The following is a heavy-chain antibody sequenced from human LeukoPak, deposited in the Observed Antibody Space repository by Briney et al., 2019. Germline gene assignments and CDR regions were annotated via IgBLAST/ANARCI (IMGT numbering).Heavy chain of an antibody. CDR2: IIPIFGLA. J-gene: IGHJ6*02. CDR1: GGTFSSYA. Sequence: GASVKVSCKASGGTFSSYAISWVRQAPGQGLEWMGRIIPIFGLANYAQKFQGRVTITADKSTGTAYMELSSLRSEDTAVYYCARSGIFGVGHYYYGMDVWGQGTTVTVSS. D-gene: IGHD3-3*01. V-gene: IGHV1-69*04. CDR3: ARSGIFGVGHYYYGMDV.